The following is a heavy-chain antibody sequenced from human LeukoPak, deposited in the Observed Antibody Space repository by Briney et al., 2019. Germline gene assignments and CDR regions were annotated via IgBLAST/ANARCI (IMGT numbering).Heavy chain of an antibody. CDR1: GGSFSGYY. V-gene: IGHV4-34*01. CDR3: ARSGMVRGVYAFDI. J-gene: IGHJ3*02. Sequence: SETLSLTCAVNGGSFSGYYWSWIRQPPGKGLEWIGEINHSGSTNYNPSLKSRVTISVDKSKNQFSLKLSSVTAADTAVYYCARSGMVRGVYAFDIWAKGQWSPSLQ. CDR2: INHSGST. D-gene: IGHD3-10*01.